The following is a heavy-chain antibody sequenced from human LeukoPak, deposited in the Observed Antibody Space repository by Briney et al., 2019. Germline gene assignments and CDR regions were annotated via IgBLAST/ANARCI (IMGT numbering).Heavy chain of an antibody. Sequence: GGSLRLSCVASGFSFSSYNMYWVRQAPEKGLEWVSSISRSTSNIYYADSVKGRFTISRDNAKNSFYLQMNSLRAEDTAVFYCARDPEGFGATYFDDWGQGTLVTVSS. J-gene: IGHJ4*02. CDR3: ARDPEGFGATYFDD. V-gene: IGHV3-21*01. CDR1: GFSFSSYN. D-gene: IGHD3-16*01. CDR2: ISRSTSNI.